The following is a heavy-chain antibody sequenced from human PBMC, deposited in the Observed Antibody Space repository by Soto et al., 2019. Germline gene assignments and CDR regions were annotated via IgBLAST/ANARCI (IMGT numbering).Heavy chain of an antibody. Sequence: EVQVVESGGGLVQPGGSLRLSCAASGFTFSGFWMTWVRQAPGLEWVANINQDGDKRSYVDSVKGRCTISRDKAKNSVYLQMNTLRAEDTAVYYCASSTTVTEGNYYYYMDVWGKGTTVTVSS. CDR2: INQDGDKR. D-gene: IGHD4-17*01. CDR3: ASSTTVTEGNYYYYMDV. J-gene: IGHJ6*03. V-gene: IGHV3-7*01. CDR1: GFTFSGFW.